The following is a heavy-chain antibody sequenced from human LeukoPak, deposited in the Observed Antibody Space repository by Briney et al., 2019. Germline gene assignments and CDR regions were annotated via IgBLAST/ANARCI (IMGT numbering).Heavy chain of an antibody. CDR2: INPNSGGT. J-gene: IGHJ4*02. CDR1: GYTFAGYY. CDR3: ARGGRGSYHFRGAYYFDY. Sequence: ASVKVSCKASGYTFAGYYMHWVRQAPGQGLEWMGWINPNSGGTNYAQKFQGRVTMTRDTSIGTAYMELSSLRSDDTAVYYCARGGRGSYHFRGAYYFDYWGQGTLVTVSS. D-gene: IGHD1-26*01. V-gene: IGHV1-2*02.